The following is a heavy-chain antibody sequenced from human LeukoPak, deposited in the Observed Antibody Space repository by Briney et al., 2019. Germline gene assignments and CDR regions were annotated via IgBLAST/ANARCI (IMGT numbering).Heavy chain of an antibody. V-gene: IGHV3-30*18. CDR1: GFTFSSYG. CDR3: AKDFYYDSSGPFDY. CDR2: ISYDGSNK. Sequence: PGRSLRLSCAASGFTFSSYGMHWVRQAPGKGLEWVAVISYDGSNKYYADSVKGRFTISRDNSKNTLYLQMNSLRAEDTAVYYCAKDFYYDSSGPFDYWGQGTLVTVSS. J-gene: IGHJ4*02. D-gene: IGHD3-22*01.